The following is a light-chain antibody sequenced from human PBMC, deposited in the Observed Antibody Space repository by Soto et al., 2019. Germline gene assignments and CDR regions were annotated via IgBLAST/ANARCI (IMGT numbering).Light chain of an antibody. Sequence: DIQITQAPPSLSASVGERLGITCRASQSISSYLNWYQQKPGKAPKVLIYAASSLQSGVPSRFSGSGSGTNFSLTISNLQPEDFATYYCQQSFSVPPNFGQGTRLEIK. V-gene: IGKV1-39*01. CDR1: QSISSY. CDR2: AAS. J-gene: IGKJ5*01. CDR3: QQSFSVPPN.